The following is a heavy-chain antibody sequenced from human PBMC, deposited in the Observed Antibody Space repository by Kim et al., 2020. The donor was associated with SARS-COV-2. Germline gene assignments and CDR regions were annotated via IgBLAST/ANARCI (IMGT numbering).Heavy chain of an antibody. CDR1: GFTFSSYS. CDR2: ISSSSSYI. J-gene: IGHJ6*02. D-gene: IGHD1-1*01. Sequence: GGSLRLSCAASGFTFSSYSMNWVRQAPGKGLEWVSSISSSSSYIYYADSVKGRFTISRDNAKNSLYLQMNSLRAEDTAVYYCARDPREMYDQQGMDVWGQGTTVTVSS. V-gene: IGHV3-21*01. CDR3: ARDPREMYDQQGMDV.